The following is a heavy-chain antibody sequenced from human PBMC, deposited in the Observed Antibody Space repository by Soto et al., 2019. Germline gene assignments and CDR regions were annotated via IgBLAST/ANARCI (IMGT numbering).Heavy chain of an antibody. J-gene: IGHJ6*02. Sequence: GESLKISRKGPGYRFSSDWIAWVRQMPGKGLECRGIIYPGDSDTSYSPSFEGQVTISADKSNSTAYLQWSSLKASDTAMYYCARQGSNGAYYYYGMDVWGQGTMVTVSS. CDR2: IYPGDSDT. D-gene: IGHD3-16*01. V-gene: IGHV5-51*01. CDR3: ARQGSNGAYYYYGMDV. CDR1: GYRFSSDW.